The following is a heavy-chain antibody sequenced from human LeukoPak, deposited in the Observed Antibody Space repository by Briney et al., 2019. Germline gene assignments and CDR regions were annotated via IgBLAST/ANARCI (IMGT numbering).Heavy chain of an antibody. D-gene: IGHD4-17*01. CDR1: GGSISSYY. V-gene: IGHV4-59*08. Sequence: SETLSLTCTVSGGSISSYYWSWIRQPPGKGLEWIGYIYYSGSTNYNPALKSRVTISVDTSKNQFSLKLSSVTAADTAVYYCARRHGDIFGYWGQGTLVTVSS. CDR3: ARRHGDIFGY. J-gene: IGHJ4*02. CDR2: IYYSGST.